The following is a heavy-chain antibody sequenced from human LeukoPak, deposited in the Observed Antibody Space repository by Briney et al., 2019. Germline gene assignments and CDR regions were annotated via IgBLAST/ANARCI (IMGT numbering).Heavy chain of an antibody. CDR1: GYTFTGYY. D-gene: IGHD3-22*01. J-gene: IGHJ4*02. Sequence: ASVKVSCKASGYTFTGYYMHWVRQAPGQGLEGMGCINPNSGGTNYAQKFQGRVTMTRDTSISTAYMELSRLRSDDTAVYYCARVIRFSGYYDSSGYGFDYWGQGTLVTVSS. V-gene: IGHV1-2*02. CDR2: INPNSGGT. CDR3: ARVIRFSGYYDSSGYGFDY.